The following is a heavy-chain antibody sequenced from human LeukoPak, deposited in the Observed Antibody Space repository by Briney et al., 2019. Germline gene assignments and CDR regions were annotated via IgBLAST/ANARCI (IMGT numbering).Heavy chain of an antibody. J-gene: IGHJ5*02. D-gene: IGHD6-13*01. CDR1: GFTFSSYW. V-gene: IGHV3-7*01. Sequence: GGSLRLSCAASGFTFSSYWMSWVRRAPGKGLEWVANIKQDGSEKYYVDSVKGRFTISRDNAKNSLYLQMNSLRAEDTAVYYCARDGTFGRKQQLVRRNWFDPWGQGTLVTVSS. CDR2: IKQDGSEK. CDR3: ARDGTFGRKQQLVRRNWFDP.